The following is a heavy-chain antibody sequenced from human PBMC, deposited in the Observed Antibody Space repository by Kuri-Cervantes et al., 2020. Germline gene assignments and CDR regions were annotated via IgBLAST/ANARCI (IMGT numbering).Heavy chain of an antibody. CDR3: AKDPEDYYDSSGYYTYLDY. Sequence: SVKVSCKASGGTFSSYAISWVRQAPGQGLEWMGGIIPIFGTANYAQRFQGRVTITADESTSTAYMELSSLRSEDTAVYYCAKDPEDYYDSSGYYTYLDYWGQGTLVTVSS. CDR2: IIPIFGTA. V-gene: IGHV1-69*13. D-gene: IGHD3-22*01. J-gene: IGHJ4*02. CDR1: GGTFSSYA.